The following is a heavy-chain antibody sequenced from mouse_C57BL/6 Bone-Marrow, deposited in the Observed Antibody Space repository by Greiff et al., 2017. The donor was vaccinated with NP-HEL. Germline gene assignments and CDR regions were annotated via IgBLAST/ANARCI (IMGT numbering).Heavy chain of an antibody. J-gene: IGHJ2*01. CDR3: GRGITTVVVHFDY. CDR2: IHPNSGST. V-gene: IGHV1-64*01. CDR1: GYTFTSYW. Sequence: QVQLKQPGAELVKPGASVKLSCKASGYTFTSYWMHWVKQSPGQGLEWIGMIHPNSGSTNYNEKFKSKATLTVDKSSSTAYMLLSSLTSEDSAVYYCGRGITTVVVHFDYWGKGTTLTVSS. D-gene: IGHD1-1*01.